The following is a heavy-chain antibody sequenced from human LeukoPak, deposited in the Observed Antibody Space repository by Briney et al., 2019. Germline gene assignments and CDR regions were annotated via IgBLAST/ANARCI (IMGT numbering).Heavy chain of an antibody. CDR2: INPNSGGT. V-gene: IGHV1-2*02. CDR1: GYTFTGYY. Sequence: GASVKVSCKASGYTFTGYYVHWVRQAPGQGLEWMGWINPNSGGTNYAQKFQGRVTMTRDTSISTAYMELSRLRSDDAAVYYCARANWNYGDYYFDYWGQGTLVTVSS. CDR3: ARANWNYGDYYFDY. J-gene: IGHJ4*02. D-gene: IGHD1-7*01.